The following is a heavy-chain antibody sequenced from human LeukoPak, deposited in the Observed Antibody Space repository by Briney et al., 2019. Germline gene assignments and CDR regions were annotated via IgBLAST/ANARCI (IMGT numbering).Heavy chain of an antibody. V-gene: IGHV1-2*02. D-gene: IGHD4-11*01. CDR2: INPDSGGT. CDR1: GYSFTGYY. CDR3: ASGYSDYADYYNYYMDV. J-gene: IGHJ6*03. Sequence: ASVKVSCKASGYSFTGYYMHWVRQAPGQGLEWMGWINPDSGGTNYAQKFQGRVAMTRDTSITTAYMELSRLTSDDTAVYYCASGYSDYADYYNYYMDVWGKGTTVTVSS.